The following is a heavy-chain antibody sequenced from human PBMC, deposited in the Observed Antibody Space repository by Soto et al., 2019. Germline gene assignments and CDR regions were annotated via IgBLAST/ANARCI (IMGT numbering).Heavy chain of an antibody. J-gene: IGHJ4*02. D-gene: IGHD6-13*01. CDR3: ARHSWESSSWFDD. Sequence: QLQLQESGPGLMKPAETLSLTCSVSGGSVSSTHYWGWVRHSPGKGLEWIVSLSYSGNTYYNPSLKSRVTMSVDTSKNQFSLKLSSVTAADTAVYYCARHSWESSSWFDDWGQGTLVTVSS. CDR2: LSYSGNT. CDR1: GGSVSSTHY. V-gene: IGHV4-39*01.